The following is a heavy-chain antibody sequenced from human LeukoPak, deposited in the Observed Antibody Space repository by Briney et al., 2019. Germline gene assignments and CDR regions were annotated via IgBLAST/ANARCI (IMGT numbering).Heavy chain of an antibody. CDR2: IYYSGST. J-gene: IGHJ4*02. D-gene: IGHD6-19*01. Sequence: SETLSLTCTVSGGSVSSGSYYWSWIRQPPGKGLEWIGYIYYSGSTNYNPSLKSRVTMSVDTSKNQFSLKLSSVTAADTAVYYCARDLGSSGDYWGQGTLVTVSS. CDR3: ARDLGSSGDY. CDR1: GGSVSSGSYY. V-gene: IGHV4-61*01.